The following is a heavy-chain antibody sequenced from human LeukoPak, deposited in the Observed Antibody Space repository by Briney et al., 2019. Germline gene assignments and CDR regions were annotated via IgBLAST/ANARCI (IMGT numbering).Heavy chain of an antibody. J-gene: IGHJ5*02. CDR3: VRGVGVSRFNYLDP. CDR2: IVSDGTST. V-gene: IGHV3-74*01. Sequence: PGGSLRLSCAASGFTFSSYWMHWVRQVPGKGPVWLSHIVSDGTSTGYADSVKGRFTISRDNSKNTLYLQMNSLRDDDTAVYYCVRGVGVSRFNYLDPWGQGTLVIVSS. D-gene: IGHD1-7*01. CDR1: GFTFSSYW.